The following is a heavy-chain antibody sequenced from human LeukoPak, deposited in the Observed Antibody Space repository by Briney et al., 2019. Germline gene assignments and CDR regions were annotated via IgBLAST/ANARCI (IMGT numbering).Heavy chain of an antibody. V-gene: IGHV4-34*01. Sequence: SETLSLTCAVYGGSFSGYHWSWIRQPPGKGLEWIGEINHSGSTNYNPSLKSRVTISVDTSKNQFSLKLSSVTAADTAVYYCVYNPVDSSGYYVDYWGQGTLVTVSS. D-gene: IGHD3-22*01. CDR1: GGSFSGYH. CDR2: INHSGST. J-gene: IGHJ4*02. CDR3: VYNPVDSSGYYVDY.